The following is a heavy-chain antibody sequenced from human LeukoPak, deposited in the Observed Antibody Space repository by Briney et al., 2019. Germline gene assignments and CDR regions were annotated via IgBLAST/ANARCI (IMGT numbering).Heavy chain of an antibody. CDR3: ARDSPLPPQFCSSTSCYSLRPFDY. CDR1: GYTFTSYG. V-gene: IGHV1-18*01. J-gene: IGHJ4*02. D-gene: IGHD2-2*01. Sequence: ASVKVSCKASGYTFTSYGISWVRQAPGQGLEWMGWISAYNGNTNYAQKLQGRVTMTTDTSTSTAHMELRSLRSDDTAVYYCARDSPLPPQFCSSTSCYSLRPFDYWGQGTLVTVSS. CDR2: ISAYNGNT.